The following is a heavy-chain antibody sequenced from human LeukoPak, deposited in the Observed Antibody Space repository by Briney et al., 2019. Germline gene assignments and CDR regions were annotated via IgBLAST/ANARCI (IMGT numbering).Heavy chain of an antibody. D-gene: IGHD4/OR15-4a*01. J-gene: IGHJ4*02. CDR2: ISGDGVSP. CDR1: GFTFNNYA. V-gene: IGHV3-23*01. CDR3: ARDPGAFPYFFDC. Sequence: GGSLRLSCAASGFTFNNYALTWVRQTPGKGLECVSAISGDGVSPYYADSVRGRFTISRDNSKNTLYLQMNSLRVGDTAVYFCARDPGAFPYFFDCWGQGTLVTVSS.